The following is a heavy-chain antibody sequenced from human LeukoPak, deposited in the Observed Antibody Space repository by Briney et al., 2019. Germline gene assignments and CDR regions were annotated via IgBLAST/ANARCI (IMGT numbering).Heavy chain of an antibody. Sequence: GESLKISCKGSGYSFTSYWIGWVRQMPGKGLEWMGIIYPGDSDTRYSPSFQGQVTISADKSISTAYLQWSSLKASDTAMYYCARRSSGYYSGDDALDIWGQGTMVTVSS. CDR1: GYSFTSYW. CDR3: ARRSSGYYSGDDALDI. J-gene: IGHJ3*02. CDR2: IYPGDSDT. D-gene: IGHD3-22*01. V-gene: IGHV5-51*01.